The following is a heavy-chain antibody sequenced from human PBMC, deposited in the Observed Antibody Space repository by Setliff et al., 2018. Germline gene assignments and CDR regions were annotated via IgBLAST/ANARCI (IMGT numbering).Heavy chain of an antibody. CDR3: ARRDGSIIYREFFDH. CDR2: ISHSGST. Sequence: SETLSLTCGVSGSSISNDYYWGWIRQPPGRGLEWIGIISHSGSTDYNPSLKSRVTISLDKSRNQFSLMLTSVTAADTAVYYCARRDGSIIYREFFDHWGQGALVTVSS. V-gene: IGHV4-38-2*01. J-gene: IGHJ4*02. CDR1: GSSISNDYY. D-gene: IGHD3-10*01.